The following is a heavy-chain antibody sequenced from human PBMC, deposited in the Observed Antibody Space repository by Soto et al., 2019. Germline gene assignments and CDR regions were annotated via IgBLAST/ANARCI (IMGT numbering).Heavy chain of an antibody. D-gene: IGHD3-10*01. CDR1: GFTFSSYG. CDR3: AKALWFGEWDAFDI. J-gene: IGHJ3*02. Sequence: GGSLRLSCAASGFTFSSYGMHWVRQAPGKGLEWVAVISYDGSNKYYADSVKGRFTISRDNSKNTLYLQMNSLRAEDTAVYYCAKALWFGEWDAFDIWGQGTMVTVSS. CDR2: ISYDGSNK. V-gene: IGHV3-30*18.